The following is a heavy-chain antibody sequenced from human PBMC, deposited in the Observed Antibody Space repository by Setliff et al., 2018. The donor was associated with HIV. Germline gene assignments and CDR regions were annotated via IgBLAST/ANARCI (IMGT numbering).Heavy chain of an antibody. CDR3: VRGVQSPPHYSYYYVDV. CDR2: IIPILGVA. V-gene: IGHV1-69*02. J-gene: IGHJ6*03. Sequence: ASVKVSCKASRSTFNSHTINWVRQAPGQGLDWMGRIIPILGVANYAQRFQGKVTITADKSTSTAYMELTSLRFDDTAMYYCVRGVQSPPHYSYYYVDVWG. CDR1: RSTFNSHT. D-gene: IGHD3-3*01.